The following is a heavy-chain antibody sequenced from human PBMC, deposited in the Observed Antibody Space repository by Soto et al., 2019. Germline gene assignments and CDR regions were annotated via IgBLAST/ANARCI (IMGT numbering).Heavy chain of an antibody. D-gene: IGHD3-10*01. Sequence: ETLSLTCAVYGGSFSGYYWSWIRQPPGKGLEWIGEINHSGSTNYNPSLKSRVTISVDTSKNQFSLKLSSVTAADTAVYYCARTYGSGSYGNWFDPWGQGTLVTVSS. CDR1: GGSFSGYY. V-gene: IGHV4-34*01. CDR2: INHSGST. CDR3: ARTYGSGSYGNWFDP. J-gene: IGHJ5*02.